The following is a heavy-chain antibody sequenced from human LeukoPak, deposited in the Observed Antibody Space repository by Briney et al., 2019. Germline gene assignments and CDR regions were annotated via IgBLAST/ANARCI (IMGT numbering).Heavy chain of an antibody. CDR1: GFTFSNYE. CDR3: TRGRTSRY. V-gene: IGHV3-7*01. CDR2: IKEDGSEK. J-gene: IGHJ4*02. Sequence: PGGSLRLSCAASGFTFSNYEMSWVRQAPGNGLEWVANIKEDGSEKYYVDSVKGRFTISRDNAKNSLYLQMNSLRADDTAVYYCTRGRTSRYWGQGTLVTVSS.